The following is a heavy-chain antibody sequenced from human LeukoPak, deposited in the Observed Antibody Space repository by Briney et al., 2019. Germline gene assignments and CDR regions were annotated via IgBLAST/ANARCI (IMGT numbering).Heavy chain of an antibody. J-gene: IGHJ4*02. CDR2: INGGNGNT. V-gene: IGHV1-3*01. D-gene: IGHD3-10*01. CDR3: ARGMVRGLIMEFDY. Sequence: ASVTVSCKASGYTFTSNAMHWVRQAPGQRLEWMGWINGGNGNTKYSQKFQGRVTITRDTSASTAYMELSSLRSEDTAVYYCARGMVRGLIMEFDYWGQGTLVTVSS. CDR1: GYTFTSNA.